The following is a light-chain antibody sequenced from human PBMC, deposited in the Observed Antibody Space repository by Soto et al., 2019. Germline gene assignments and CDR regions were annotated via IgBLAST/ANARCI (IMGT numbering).Light chain of an antibody. CDR1: QSLITRY. V-gene: IGKV3-20*01. CDR3: QQDGTSPT. Sequence: PGERATLSCRASQSLITRYLAWYQQKPGQAPRLLIYGASSRATGIPDRFSGSGSGTDFTLTISRLEPEDFAVYSCQQDGTSPTFGQGTRLEIK. CDR2: GAS. J-gene: IGKJ5*01.